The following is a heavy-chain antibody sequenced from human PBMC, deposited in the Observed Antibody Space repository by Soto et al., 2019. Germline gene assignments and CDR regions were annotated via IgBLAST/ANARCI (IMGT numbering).Heavy chain of an antibody. V-gene: IGHV3-23*01. CDR3: AKDTENLISGSPVWYFDY. D-gene: IGHD1-26*01. J-gene: IGHJ4*02. CDR2: ISGSGGST. Sequence: GGSLRLSCAASGFTFSSYAMSWVRQAPGKGLEWVSAISGSGGSTYYADSVKGRFTISRDNSKNTLYLQMNSLRAEDTAVYYCAKDTENLISGSPVWYFDYWGQGTLVTVSS. CDR1: GFTFSSYA.